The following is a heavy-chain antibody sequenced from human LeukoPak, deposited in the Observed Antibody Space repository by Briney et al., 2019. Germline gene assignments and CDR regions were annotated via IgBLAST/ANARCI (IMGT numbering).Heavy chain of an antibody. V-gene: IGHV4-59*01. CDR1: GAAISTYF. CDR2: IYSSGST. J-gene: IGHJ5*02. D-gene: IGHD3-3*01. CDR3: ARDFWSGSVGFDP. Sequence: SETLSLTCTVSGAAISTYFWSWIRQSPGKGLEWIGYIYSSGSTKYNPSLKSRVTISVDASKNQFALSLRSLTAADTAVYYCARDFWSGSVGFDPWGQGTLVTVSS.